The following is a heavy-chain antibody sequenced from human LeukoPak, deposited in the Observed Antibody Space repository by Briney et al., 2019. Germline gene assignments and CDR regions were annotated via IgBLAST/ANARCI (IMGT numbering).Heavy chain of an antibody. V-gene: IGHV3-30*18. CDR2: ISYDGSNK. J-gene: IGHJ5*02. D-gene: IGHD4-17*01. CDR1: GFTFSSYG. CDR3: AKGRMTTVTTTWFDP. Sequence: GGSLRLSCAASGFTFSSYGMHWVRQAPGKGLEWVAVISYDGSNKYYADSVKGRFTTSRDNSKNTLYLQMNSLRAEDTAVYYCAKGRMTTVTTTWFDPWGQGTLVTVSS.